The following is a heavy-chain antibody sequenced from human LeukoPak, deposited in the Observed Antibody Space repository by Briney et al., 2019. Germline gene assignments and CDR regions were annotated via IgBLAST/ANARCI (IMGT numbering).Heavy chain of an antibody. D-gene: IGHD2-15*01. J-gene: IGHJ4*02. CDR1: GFIFSSYG. V-gene: IGHV3-21*01. CDR2: ISSSSSYI. CDR3: ARDRMVYFDY. Sequence: PGGTLRLSCAASGFIFSSYGMSWVRQAPGKGLEWVSSISSSSSYIYYADSVKGRFTISRDNAKNSLYLQMNSLRAEDTAVYYCARDRMVYFDYWGQGTLVTVSS.